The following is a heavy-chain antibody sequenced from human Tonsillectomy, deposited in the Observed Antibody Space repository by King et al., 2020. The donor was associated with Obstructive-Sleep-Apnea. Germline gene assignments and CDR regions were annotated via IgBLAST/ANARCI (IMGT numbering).Heavy chain of an antibody. CDR1: GYTFTAYE. D-gene: IGHD3-9*01. CDR2: MNPTSGNT. CDR3: AREYYDILTGSYYFDY. V-gene: IGHV1-8*01. Sequence: QLVQSGAEVKKPGASVKVSCKASGYTFTAYEINWVRQATGQWLEWMGWMNPTSGNTGYAQRFQGRVTMTGNTSTSTAYMELSSLRSEDTAVYFCAREYYDILTGSYYFDYWGHGTLVTVSS. J-gene: IGHJ4*01.